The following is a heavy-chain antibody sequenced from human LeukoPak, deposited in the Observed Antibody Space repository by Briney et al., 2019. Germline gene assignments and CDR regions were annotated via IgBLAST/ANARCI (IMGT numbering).Heavy chain of an antibody. D-gene: IGHD6-19*01. J-gene: IGHJ4*02. V-gene: IGHV3-7*03. CDR1: AFIFSGHW. CDR2: IKEDGSER. Sequence: GGSLRLSCEGSAFIFSGHWMNWVRQTPGKGLEWVASIKEDGSERQYVDSVKGRFSISRDNTKGSLFLQLNSLRAEDTAVYYCARGIGQWLVRGIDYWGQGTLVTVSS. CDR3: ARGIGQWLVRGIDY.